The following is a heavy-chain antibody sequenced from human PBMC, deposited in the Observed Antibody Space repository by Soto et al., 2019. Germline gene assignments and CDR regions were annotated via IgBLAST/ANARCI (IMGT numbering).Heavy chain of an antibody. D-gene: IGHD6-13*01. J-gene: IGHJ5*02. CDR2: IFSNDEK. CDR3: ASTYSTSWYWFYP. CDR1: GFSLSNAGLG. Sequence: QVTVKESGPVLVKPTETLTLTCTVSGFSLSNAGLGVSWIRQPPGKALEWLAHIFSNDEKSYSTSLKSRLTISKDTSKSQVVLTMSNMDPVDTATYYCASTYSTSWYWFYPWGQGTLVTVSS. V-gene: IGHV2-26*01.